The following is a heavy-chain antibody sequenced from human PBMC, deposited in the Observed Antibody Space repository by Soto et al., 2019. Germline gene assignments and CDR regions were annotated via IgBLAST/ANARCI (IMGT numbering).Heavy chain of an antibody. V-gene: IGHV3-21*01. J-gene: IGHJ6*02. CDR1: GFTFSSYS. Sequence: PGGSLRLSCAASGFTFSSYSMNWVRQAPGKGLEWVSSISSSSSYIYYADSVKGRFTISRDNAKNSLYLQMNSLRAEDTAVYYCARGMRLRLGELSSPGYYGMDVWGQGTTVTVSS. CDR2: ISSSSSYI. D-gene: IGHD3-16*02. CDR3: ARGMRLRLGELSSPGYYGMDV.